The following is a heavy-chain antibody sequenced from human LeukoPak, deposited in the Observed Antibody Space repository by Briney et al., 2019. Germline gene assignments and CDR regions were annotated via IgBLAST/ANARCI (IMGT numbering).Heavy chain of an antibody. V-gene: IGHV3-30-3*01. CDR1: GFTFSSYA. CDR2: ISYDGSNK. CDR3: ARATAGDY. Sequence: GGSLRLSCAASGFTFSSYAMHWVRQAPGKGLEWVAVISYDGSNKYYADSVKGRFTISRDNSKNTLYLQMNSLRAEDTAVYYCARATAGDYWGQGTLVTVPS. J-gene: IGHJ4*02.